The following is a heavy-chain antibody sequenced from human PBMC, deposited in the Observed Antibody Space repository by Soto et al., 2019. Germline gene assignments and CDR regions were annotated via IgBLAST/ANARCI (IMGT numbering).Heavy chain of an antibody. CDR1: GYTFTAYG. CDR3: ARRMGRFLQWLFDY. D-gene: IGHD3-3*01. J-gene: IGHJ4*02. V-gene: IGHV1-18*04. CDR2: ISGNNVDT. Sequence: QVQLVQSGAEVRKPGASVKVSCKSSGYTFTAYGLSWGRQAPGQGLEWMGWISGNNVDTKYAQRFQGRVTMTTDTSTSTAYMELRSLRSDDTAVYYCARRMGRFLQWLFDYWGQGTLVTVSS.